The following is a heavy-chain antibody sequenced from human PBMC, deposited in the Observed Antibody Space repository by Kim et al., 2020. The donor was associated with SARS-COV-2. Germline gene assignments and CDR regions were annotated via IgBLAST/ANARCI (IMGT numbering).Heavy chain of an antibody. CDR2: ISGSGGST. CDR1: GFTFSSYA. V-gene: IGHV3-23*01. D-gene: IGHD3-10*01. CDR3: AKAIITMVRGVISFFDRNYYYYGMDV. Sequence: GGSLRLSCAASGFTFSSYAMSWVRQAPGKGLEWVSAISGSGGSTYYADSVKGRFTISRDNSKNTLYLQMNSLRAEDTAVYYCAKAIITMVRGVISFFDRNYYYYGMDVWGQGTTVTVSS. J-gene: IGHJ6*02.